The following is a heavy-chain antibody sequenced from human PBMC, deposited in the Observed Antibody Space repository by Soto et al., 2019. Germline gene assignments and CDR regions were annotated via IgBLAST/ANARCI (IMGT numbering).Heavy chain of an antibody. CDR2: IYYSGNT. Sequence: SETLSLTCTVSGGSISTRSSYWGWIRQPPGKGLEWIGTIYYSGNTYYNPSLKSRVTISVDTSKNQFSLKLSSVTAADTAVYYCARYDSSGYNPSWAFDIWGQGTMVTVSS. J-gene: IGHJ3*02. V-gene: IGHV4-39*07. CDR1: GGSISTRSSY. CDR3: ARYDSSGYNPSWAFDI. D-gene: IGHD3-22*01.